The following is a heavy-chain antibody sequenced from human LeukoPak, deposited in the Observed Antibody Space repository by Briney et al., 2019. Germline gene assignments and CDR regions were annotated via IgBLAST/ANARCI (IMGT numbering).Heavy chain of an antibody. V-gene: IGHV3-48*04. D-gene: IGHD3-10*02. CDR3: AELGITMIGGV. CDR1: GFTFSSYS. CDR2: ISSSGSTI. Sequence: GGSLRLSCAASGFTFSSYSMNWVRPAPGKGLEWVSYISSSGSTIYYADSVKGRFTISRDNAKNSLYLQMNSLRAEDTAVYYCAELGITMIGGVWGKGTTVTISS. J-gene: IGHJ6*04.